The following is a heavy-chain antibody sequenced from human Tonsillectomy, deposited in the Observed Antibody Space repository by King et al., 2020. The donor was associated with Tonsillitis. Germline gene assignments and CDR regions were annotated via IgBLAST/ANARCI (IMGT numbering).Heavy chain of an antibody. CDR2: LRYDGSTK. D-gene: IGHD3-22*01. V-gene: IGHV3-30*02. CDR1: GFTFSIYG. CDR3: AKEVQEYDNSGYWVEYYGMDV. Sequence: QVQLVESGGGVVQPGGSLRLTCAASGFTFSIYGMHWVRQAPGKGLQWVAFLRYDGSTKYYADSVKGRFTISRDNSKNTLYLQMNSLRAEDTAVYYCAKEVQEYDNSGYWVEYYGMDVWGQGTTVTVSS. J-gene: IGHJ6*02.